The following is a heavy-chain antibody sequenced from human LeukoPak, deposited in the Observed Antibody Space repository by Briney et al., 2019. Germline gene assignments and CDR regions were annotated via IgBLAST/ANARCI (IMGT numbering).Heavy chain of an antibody. CDR3: ASFSMVRGVIGGD. CDR1: GGSFSGYY. Sequence: SETLSLTCAVYGGSFSGYYWSWIRQPPGKGLEWIGEINHSGSTNHNPSLKSRVTISVDTSKNQFSLKLSSVTATDTAVYYCASFSMVRGVIGGDWGQGTLVTVSS. V-gene: IGHV4-34*01. CDR2: INHSGST. D-gene: IGHD3-10*01. J-gene: IGHJ4*02.